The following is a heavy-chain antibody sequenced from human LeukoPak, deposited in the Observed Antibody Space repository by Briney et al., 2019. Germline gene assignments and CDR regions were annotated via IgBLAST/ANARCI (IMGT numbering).Heavy chain of an antibody. D-gene: IGHD5-24*01. J-gene: IGHJ5*02. Sequence: GASVKVSCKASGYTFTGYYMHWVRQAPGQGLEWMGWINPNSGGTNYAQKLQGRVTMTTDTSTSTAYMELRSLRSDDTAVYYCARGPPKRWLQLLWFDPWGQGTLVTVSS. CDR3: ARGPPKRWLQLLWFDP. CDR2: INPNSGGT. CDR1: GYTFTGYY. V-gene: IGHV1-2*02.